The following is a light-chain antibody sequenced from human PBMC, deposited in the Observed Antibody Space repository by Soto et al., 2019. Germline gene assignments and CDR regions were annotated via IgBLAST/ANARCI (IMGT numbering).Light chain of an antibody. CDR2: GAS. CDR3: QQYGGSPPLT. J-gene: IGKJ4*01. CDR1: QSVTSSY. V-gene: IGKV3-20*01. Sequence: VLTQSPGTLSLSPGERATLSCRASQSVTSSYLAWYQQKPGQAPRLLIYGASSRATGIPDRFSGSGSGTEFTLTISRLEPEDFVVYYCQQYGGSPPLTFGGGTTVEIK.